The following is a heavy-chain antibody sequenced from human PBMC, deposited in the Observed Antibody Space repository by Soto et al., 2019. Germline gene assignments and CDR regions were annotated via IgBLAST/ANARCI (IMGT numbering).Heavy chain of an antibody. Sequence: PSETLSLTCAVYGGSFSGYYWSWIRQPPGKGLEWIGEINHSGSTNYNPSLKSRVTISVDTSKDQFSLKLSSVTAADTAVYYCARGRPRGSGSWFDPWGQGTLVTVSS. D-gene: IGHD2-15*01. V-gene: IGHV4-34*01. J-gene: IGHJ5*02. CDR3: ARGRPRGSGSWFDP. CDR2: INHSGST. CDR1: GGSFSGYY.